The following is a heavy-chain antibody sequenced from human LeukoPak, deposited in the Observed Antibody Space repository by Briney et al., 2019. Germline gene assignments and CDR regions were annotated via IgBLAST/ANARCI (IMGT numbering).Heavy chain of an antibody. CDR2: INPNSGGT. D-gene: IGHD3-3*01. J-gene: IGHJ4*02. V-gene: IGHV1-2*02. CDR3: ARTYYDFWRGYYTGPDY. Sequence: ASVKVSCKASGYTYTGYYMHWVRQAPGQGLEWMGWINPNSGGTNYAQKFQGRVTMTRDTPISTAYMELSRLRSDDTAVYYCARTYYDFWRGYYTGPDYWGQGTLVTVSS. CDR1: GYTYTGYY.